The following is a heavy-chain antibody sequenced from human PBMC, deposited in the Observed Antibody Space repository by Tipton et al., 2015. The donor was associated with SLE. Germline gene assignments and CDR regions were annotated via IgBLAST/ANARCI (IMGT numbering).Heavy chain of an antibody. J-gene: IGHJ3*01. CDR1: GGSISSYY. Sequence: TLSLTCTVSGGSISSYYWNWIRQPPGKGLEWIGYVFFTGSTNYHPSLKSRVTISVDTSKNHFSLRLNSVTAADTAVYYCARQWPGDVSAFDFWGQGTVVTVSS. CDR3: ARQWPGDVSAFDF. D-gene: IGHD4-17*01. CDR2: VFFTGST. V-gene: IGHV4-59*08.